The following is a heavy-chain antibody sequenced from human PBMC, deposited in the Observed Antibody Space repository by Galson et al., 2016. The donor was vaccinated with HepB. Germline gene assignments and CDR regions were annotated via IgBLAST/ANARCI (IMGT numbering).Heavy chain of an antibody. Sequence: SVKVSCKASGGTFSSYAINWVRQAPGQGLEWMGAIIPIFDTTNYAQKFQGRVTITADESTSTAYMEVSSLTSEDTAFYYCARGGAYSNRQKKRDPYYHYAMDVWGQGTTVTVSS. V-gene: IGHV1-69*13. J-gene: IGHJ6*02. CDR2: IIPIFDTT. CDR1: GGTFSSYA. D-gene: IGHD4-11*01. CDR3: ARGGAYSNRQKKRDPYYHYAMDV.